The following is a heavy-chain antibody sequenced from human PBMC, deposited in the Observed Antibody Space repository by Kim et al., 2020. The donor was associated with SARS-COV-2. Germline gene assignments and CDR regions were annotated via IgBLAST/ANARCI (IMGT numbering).Heavy chain of an antibody. V-gene: IGHV1-8*01. Sequence: ASVKVSCKASGYTFTSYDINWVRQATGQGLEWMGWMNPNSGNTGYAQKFQGRVTMTRNTSISTAYMELSSLRSEDTAVYYCATRVVVAATRMKKGDNWFDPWGQGTLVTVSS. CDR1: GYTFTSYD. CDR2: MNPNSGNT. CDR3: ATRVVVAATRMKKGDNWFDP. D-gene: IGHD2-15*01. J-gene: IGHJ5*02.